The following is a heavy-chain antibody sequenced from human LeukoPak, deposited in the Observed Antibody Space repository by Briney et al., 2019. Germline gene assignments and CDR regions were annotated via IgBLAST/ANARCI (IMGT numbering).Heavy chain of an antibody. V-gene: IGHV4-34*01. Sequence: SETLSLTCAVYGGSFSGYYWSWIRQPQGKGLEWIGEINHSGSTNYNPSLKSRVTISVDTSKNQFSLKLSSVTAADTAVYYCAREWDYYDSSGYSVWGQGTLVTVSS. CDR3: AREWDYYDSSGYSV. D-gene: IGHD3-22*01. CDR1: GGSFSGYY. J-gene: IGHJ4*02. CDR2: INHSGST.